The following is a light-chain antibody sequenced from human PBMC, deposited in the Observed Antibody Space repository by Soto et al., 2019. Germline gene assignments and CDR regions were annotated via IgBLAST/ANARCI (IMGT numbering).Light chain of an antibody. CDR2: DAS. V-gene: IGKV1-5*01. Sequence: DIQMTQSPSTLSASVGDTVTVTCRASQSVSGWLAWYQQKPGEAPKLLIYDASALLRGVPSRFSGSGSGTKFTLTSASLQPDDFATYYCQQYETFSGTFGPGTKVEI. J-gene: IGKJ1*01. CDR3: QQYETFSGT. CDR1: QSVSGW.